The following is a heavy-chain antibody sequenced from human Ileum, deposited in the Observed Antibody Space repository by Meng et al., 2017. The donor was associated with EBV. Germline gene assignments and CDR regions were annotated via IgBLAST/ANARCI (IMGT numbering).Heavy chain of an antibody. CDR3: ARNSESGSDIDY. CDR2: IYFCGTT. V-gene: IGHV4-28*01. CDR1: GDSISTSDW. Sequence: QGQLRESGPGVENPSDTVTLPCAVSGDSISTSDWWCWRRDPPGKGLELIGLIYFCGTTYNNPSLKSRVTMSVDPSKNPVSLELSTVTSVDTAVYYCARNSESGSDIDYWGLGTLVTVSS. D-gene: IGHD1-26*01. J-gene: IGHJ4*02.